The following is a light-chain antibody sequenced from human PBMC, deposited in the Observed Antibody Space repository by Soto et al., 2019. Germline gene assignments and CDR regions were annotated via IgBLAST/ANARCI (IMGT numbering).Light chain of an antibody. J-gene: IGLJ2*01. Sequence: SYELTQPPSLAVSPGQTASITCSGDKLGDRYTYWYQQKTGQSPVLVIYEDDKRPSGIPERFSGSNSGNTATLTISGTQAMDEADYYCQAWDSSTVVFGGGTKLTVL. CDR3: QAWDSSTVV. V-gene: IGLV3-1*01. CDR2: EDD. CDR1: KLGDRY.